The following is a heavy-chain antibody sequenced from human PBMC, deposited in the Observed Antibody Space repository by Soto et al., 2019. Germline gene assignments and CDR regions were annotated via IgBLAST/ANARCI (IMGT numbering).Heavy chain of an antibody. CDR2: ISGSGGST. D-gene: IGHD3-3*01. CDR1: GFTFSSYA. J-gene: IGHJ4*02. Sequence: GSLRLSCAASGFTFSSYAMSWVRQAPGKGLEWVSAISGSGGSTYYADSVKGRFTISRDNSKNTLYLQMNSLRAEGTAVYYCAKEDGLDDFWSGYYDYWGQGTLVTVSS. CDR3: AKEDGLDDFWSGYYDY. V-gene: IGHV3-23*01.